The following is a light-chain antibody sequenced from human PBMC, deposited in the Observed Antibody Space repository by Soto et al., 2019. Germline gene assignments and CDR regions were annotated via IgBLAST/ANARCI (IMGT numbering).Light chain of an antibody. CDR3: HQRQSWPRT. J-gene: IGKJ1*01. V-gene: IGKV3D-20*02. CDR1: ESVRNSY. CDR2: YMS. Sequence: DTVLTQSPGTLSLSPGERATLSCRASESVRNSYLAWYQQKPGQAPRLLIYYMSKRATGIPARFSGSGSGTDFTLTISSLAPDDFAIYYCHQRQSWPRTFGQGTKVEIK.